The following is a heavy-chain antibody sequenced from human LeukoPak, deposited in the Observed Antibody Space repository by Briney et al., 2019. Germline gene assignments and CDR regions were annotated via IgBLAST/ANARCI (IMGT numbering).Heavy chain of an antibody. V-gene: IGHV1-3*01. J-gene: IGHJ5*02. D-gene: IGHD1-26*01. CDR2: INAGNGNT. CDR3: ATGGIVGASVWFDP. Sequence: GASVKVSCKASGYTFTSYAMHWVRQAPGQRLEWMGWINAGNGNTKYSQKFQGRVTITRDTSASTAYMELSSLRSGDTAVYYCATGGIVGASVWFDPWGQGTLVTVSS. CDR1: GYTFTSYA.